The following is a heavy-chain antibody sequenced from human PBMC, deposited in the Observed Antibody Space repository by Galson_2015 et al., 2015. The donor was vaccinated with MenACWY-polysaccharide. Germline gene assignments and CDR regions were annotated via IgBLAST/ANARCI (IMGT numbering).Heavy chain of an antibody. V-gene: IGHV3-23*01. D-gene: IGHD3-3*01. CDR1: GFTFTSYA. Sequence: LRLSWSASGFTFTSYALIWVRQAPGKGLVFVSAIRSSGANTYYAVSVKGRFTISRDISKNTLYLQMNSLRAEDTAVYYCAKDSTDFWSVAGRLDHWGQGTLVTVSS. CDR3: AKDSTDFWSVAGRLDH. CDR2: IRSSGANT. J-gene: IGHJ4*02.